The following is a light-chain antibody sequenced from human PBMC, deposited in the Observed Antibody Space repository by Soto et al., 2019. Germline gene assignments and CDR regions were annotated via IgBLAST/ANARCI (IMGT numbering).Light chain of an antibody. CDR1: QSVSSSY. CDR2: GAS. Sequence: EIVLTQSPGTLSLSPGERATLSCRASQSVSSSYLACYQQKPGQAPRLLIYGASSRATGNPDQFSGSGAGTAFTLTISRLVPEDCAAYYCQQYGSPPQRLPFGAGTKVDIK. V-gene: IGKV3-20*01. J-gene: IGKJ3*01. CDR3: QQYGSPPQRLP.